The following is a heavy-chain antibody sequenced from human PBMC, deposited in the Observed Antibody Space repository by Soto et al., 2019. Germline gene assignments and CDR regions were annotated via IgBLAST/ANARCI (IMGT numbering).Heavy chain of an antibody. V-gene: IGHV4-39*01. CDR1: GGSISSGGYY. J-gene: IGHJ4*02. Sequence: SETLSLTCTVSGGSISSGGYYWSWIRQNPGKGQEWIRYIYYSGSTYYNPSLKSRVTISVDTSKNQFSLKLSSVTAADTAVYYCAKIRLDYDILTGYPAYYFGYWGQGTLVTVSS. D-gene: IGHD3-9*01. CDR3: AKIRLDYDILTGYPAYYFGY. CDR2: IYYSGST.